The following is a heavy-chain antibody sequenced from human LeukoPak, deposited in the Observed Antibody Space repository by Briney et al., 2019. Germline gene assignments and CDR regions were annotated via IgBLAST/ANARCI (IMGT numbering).Heavy chain of an antibody. D-gene: IGHD4-11*01. Sequence: SQTLSLTCTVSGGSISSGSYYWSWIRQPAGKGLEWIERIYTSGSTNYNPSLKSRVTISVDTSKNQFSLKLSSVTAADTALYHCARHGLAGTTIMWYYYYMDVWGKGTTVTVSS. V-gene: IGHV4-61*02. CDR3: ARHGLAGTTIMWYYYYMDV. CDR2: IYTSGST. J-gene: IGHJ6*03. CDR1: GGSISSGSYY.